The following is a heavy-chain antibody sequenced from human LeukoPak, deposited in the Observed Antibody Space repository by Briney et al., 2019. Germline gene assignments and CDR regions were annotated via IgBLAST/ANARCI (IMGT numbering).Heavy chain of an antibody. Sequence: SETLSLTCTVSGGSISSSSYYWGWIRQPPGKGLEWIGYIYYSGNTYYNPSLQSRVTISVDTSKNQFSLNLSSVTAADTAVFYCARGHDYFDYWGQGTLVTVSS. V-gene: IGHV4-30-4*08. J-gene: IGHJ4*02. CDR2: IYYSGNT. CDR3: ARGHDYFDY. CDR1: GGSISSSSYY.